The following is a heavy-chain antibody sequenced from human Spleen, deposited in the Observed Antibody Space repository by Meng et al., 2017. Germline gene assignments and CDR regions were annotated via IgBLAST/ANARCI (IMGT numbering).Heavy chain of an antibody. CDR1: GFVFSASTYG. J-gene: IGHJ4*02. CDR2: ISNDGGIK. D-gene: IGHD1/OR15-1a*01. CDR3: ARWNGNTAYDY. V-gene: IGHV3-30*03. Sequence: VQPVVSGGGLVKPGGSLRLSCAASGFVFSASTYGMHWVRQAPGKGLEWVTLISNDGGIKYYADSVKGRFTISRDNSKNTLYLQMNSLRADDTAVYYCARWNGNTAYDYWGQGTLVTVSS.